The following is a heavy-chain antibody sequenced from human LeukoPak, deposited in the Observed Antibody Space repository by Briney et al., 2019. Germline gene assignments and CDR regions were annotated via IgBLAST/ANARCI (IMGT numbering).Heavy chain of an antibody. Sequence: SETLSLTCTVSGSSISSYYWSWIRQPPGKGLEWIGYIYYSGSTNYNPSLKSRVTISVDTSKNQFSLKLSSVTAADTAVYYCARVYYYDTSGYSMPAAHFDLWGRGTPVTVSS. J-gene: IGHJ2*01. D-gene: IGHD3-22*01. CDR3: ARVYYYDTSGYSMPAAHFDL. V-gene: IGHV4-59*08. CDR1: GSSISSYY. CDR2: IYYSGST.